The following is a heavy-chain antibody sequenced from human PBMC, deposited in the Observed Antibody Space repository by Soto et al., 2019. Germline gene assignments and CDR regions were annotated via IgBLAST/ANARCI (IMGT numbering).Heavy chain of an antibody. V-gene: IGHV1-69*01. D-gene: IGHD6-6*01. CDR1: GGTFSSYA. Sequence: QVQLVQSGAEVKKPGSSVKVSCKASGGTFSSYAISWVRQAPGQGLEWMGGIIPIFGTANYAQKIQGRVTIPADESTSTAYMELSSLRSEDTAVYYCARCEPPEGRQLGPACAFDIWGQGTMVTVSS. J-gene: IGHJ3*02. CDR3: ARCEPPEGRQLGPACAFDI. CDR2: IIPIFGTA.